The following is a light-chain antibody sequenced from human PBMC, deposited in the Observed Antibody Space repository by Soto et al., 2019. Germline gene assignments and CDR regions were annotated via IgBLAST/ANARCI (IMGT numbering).Light chain of an antibody. J-gene: IGLJ3*02. CDR1: RSNIGRST. CDR2: STN. CDR3: AAWDDTLSVWV. Sequence: QAVRTQPPSTSGTPGQRVTISCSGSRSNIGRSTVNWYQQLPGTAPKVLVYSTNQRPSGVPDRFSGSKSGTSASLAISGLQSEDEADYYCAAWDDTLSVWVFGGETKVTVL. V-gene: IGLV1-44*01.